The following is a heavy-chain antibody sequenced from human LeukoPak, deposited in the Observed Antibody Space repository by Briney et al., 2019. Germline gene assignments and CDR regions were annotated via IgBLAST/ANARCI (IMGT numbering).Heavy chain of an antibody. CDR3: ARVGGWYDY. CDR2: IYHSGST. V-gene: IGHV4-4*02. Sequence: PSGTLSLTCAVSGGSISNSYWWSWVRQPPGKGLEWIGEIYHSGSTNYNPSLKSRVTMSVDKSKNQFSLNLNSVTAADTAVYYCARVGGWYDYWGQGTLVTASS. CDR1: GGSISNSYW. D-gene: IGHD6-19*01. J-gene: IGHJ4*02.